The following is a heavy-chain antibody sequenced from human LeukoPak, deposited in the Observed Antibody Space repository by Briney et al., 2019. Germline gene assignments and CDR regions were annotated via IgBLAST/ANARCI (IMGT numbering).Heavy chain of an antibody. Sequence: GGSLRLSCAASGFTFSNAWMSWVRQAPGKGLEWVGRIKKKTDGGTTDYAAPVKGRFTISRDDSKDTLYLQMNSLRTEDTAVYYCTTAFYDYVWGSSNWGQGTLVTASS. CDR2: IKKKTDGGTT. CDR3: TTAFYDYVWGSSN. J-gene: IGHJ4*02. CDR1: GFTFSNAW. D-gene: IGHD3-16*01. V-gene: IGHV3-15*01.